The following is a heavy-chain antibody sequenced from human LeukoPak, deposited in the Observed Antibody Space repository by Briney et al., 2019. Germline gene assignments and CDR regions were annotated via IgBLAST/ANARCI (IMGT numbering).Heavy chain of an antibody. Sequence: SETLSLTCIVSGGSTTSSSHYWGWIRQPPGKGLEWIGSIFHSGITYYHPSLKNRVTISVDTSKNQFSLKMTSVTAADTAVYYCARDQYYDVSTYYEIDYWGQGTLVTVSS. CDR3: ARDQYYDVSTYYEIDY. CDR2: IFHSGIT. V-gene: IGHV4-39*07. J-gene: IGHJ4*02. D-gene: IGHD3-22*01. CDR1: GGSTTSSSHY.